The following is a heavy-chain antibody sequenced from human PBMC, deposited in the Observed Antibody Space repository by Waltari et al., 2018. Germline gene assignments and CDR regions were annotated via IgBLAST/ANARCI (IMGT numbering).Heavy chain of an antibody. Sequence: QVQLVESGGGVVQPGRSLRLSCAASGFTFSSYAMHWVRQAPGKGLEWVAVISDDGSNKYYADSVKGRFTISRDNSKNTLYLQMNSLRAEDTAVYYCARDLGYCSGGSCHGGWGQGTLVTVSS. V-gene: IGHV3-30-3*01. D-gene: IGHD2-15*01. CDR2: ISDDGSNK. CDR1: GFTFSSYA. J-gene: IGHJ4*02. CDR3: ARDLGYCSGGSCHGG.